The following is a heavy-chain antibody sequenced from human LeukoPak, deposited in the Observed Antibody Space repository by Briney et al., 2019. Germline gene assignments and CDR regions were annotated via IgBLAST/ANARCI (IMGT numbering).Heavy chain of an antibody. D-gene: IGHD6-19*01. Sequence: SETLSLTCAVSGGSFSGYYWSWIRQPPGKGLEWIGEINHSGSTNYNPSLKSRVTISVDTSKNQFSLKLNSVTAADTAVYYCARGRLRVAVAGTRYFDLWGRGTLVTVSS. J-gene: IGHJ2*01. CDR3: ARGRLRVAVAGTRYFDL. CDR1: GGSFSGYY. V-gene: IGHV4-34*01. CDR2: INHSGST.